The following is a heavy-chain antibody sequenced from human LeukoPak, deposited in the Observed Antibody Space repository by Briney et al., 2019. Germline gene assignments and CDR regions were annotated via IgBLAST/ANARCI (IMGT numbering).Heavy chain of an antibody. V-gene: IGHV3-48*03. CDR3: AELGITMIGGV. D-gene: IGHD3-10*02. Sequence: GGSLKLSCAASGFTFSGSAMHWVRQASGKGLEWVSYISSSGSTIYYADSVKGRFTISRDNAKNSLYLQMNSLRAEDTAVYYCAELGITMIGGVWGKGTTVTISS. CDR2: ISSSGSTI. J-gene: IGHJ6*04. CDR1: GFTFSGSA.